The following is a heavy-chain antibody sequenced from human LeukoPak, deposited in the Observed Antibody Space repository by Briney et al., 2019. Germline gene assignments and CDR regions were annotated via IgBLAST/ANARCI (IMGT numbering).Heavy chain of an antibody. V-gene: IGHV4-61*01. CDR1: GGSVSSGSYY. CDR2: ISYSGST. D-gene: IGHD3-16*01. Sequence: SETLSLTCTVSGGSVSSGSYYWSWIRQPPGKGLEWIGYISYSGSTNYNPSLKSRVTISADTSKNQFSLKLSSVTTADTAVYYCARGGQLWPRDDYWGQGTLVTVSS. CDR3: ARGGQLWPRDDY. J-gene: IGHJ4*02.